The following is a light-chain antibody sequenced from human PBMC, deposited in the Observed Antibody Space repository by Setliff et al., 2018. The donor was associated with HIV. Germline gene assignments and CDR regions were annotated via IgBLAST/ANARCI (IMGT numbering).Light chain of an antibody. CDR1: GNDVGRYNL. J-gene: IGLJ1*01. CDR3: CSYAGSTTYV. V-gene: IGLV2-23*01. CDR2: GGD. Sequence: QSALTQPASVSGSAGQSIIISCTGTGNDVGRYNLVSWYQQRPGKVPKLIIYGGDKRPSGVSNRFSASKSDSTASLTISGLQAEDEADYYCCSYAGSTTYVFGAGTKVTVL.